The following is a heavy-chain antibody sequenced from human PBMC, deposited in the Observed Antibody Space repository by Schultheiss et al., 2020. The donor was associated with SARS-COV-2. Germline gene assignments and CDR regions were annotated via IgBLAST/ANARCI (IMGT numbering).Heavy chain of an antibody. D-gene: IGHD4-11*01. CDR1: GGSISSGGYY. Sequence: SETLSLTCTVSGGSISSGGYYWSWIRQHPGKGLEWIGYIYYSGSTYYNPSLKSRVTMSADRSKNQFSLKLNSVTAADTAVYYCARSTVNYGMDVWGQGTTVTVSS. V-gene: IGHV4-31*03. CDR3: ARSTVNYGMDV. J-gene: IGHJ6*02. CDR2: IYYSGST.